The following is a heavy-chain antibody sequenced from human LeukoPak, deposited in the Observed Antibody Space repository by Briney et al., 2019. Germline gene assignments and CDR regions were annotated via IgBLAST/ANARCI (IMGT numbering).Heavy chain of an antibody. V-gene: IGHV3-48*03. J-gene: IGHJ4*02. Sequence: GGSLRLSCAASGFTFSSYEMNWVRQAPGKGLEWASYISSSGSTIYYADSVKGRFTISRDNAKNSLYLQMNSLRAEDTAVYYCARDDSGWYHYFDYWGQGTLVTVSS. CDR1: GFTFSSYE. D-gene: IGHD6-19*01. CDR3: ARDDSGWYHYFDY. CDR2: ISSSGSTI.